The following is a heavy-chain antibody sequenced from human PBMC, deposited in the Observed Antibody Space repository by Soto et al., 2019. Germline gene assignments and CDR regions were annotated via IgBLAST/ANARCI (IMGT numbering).Heavy chain of an antibody. Sequence: QVQLQQWRAGLLKPSETLSLTCAVYDGSSTNYYWSWIRQPPGKGLEWIEESKHSGSTNYHASLKGRVTLSEDTSEKQFSLELRFVAAADTAVYYCVRGGLIRGVLYYWGQGTLVTFSS. D-gene: IGHD3-10*01. CDR2: SKHSGST. J-gene: IGHJ4*02. CDR1: DGSSTNYY. CDR3: VRGGLIRGVLYY. V-gene: IGHV4-34*01.